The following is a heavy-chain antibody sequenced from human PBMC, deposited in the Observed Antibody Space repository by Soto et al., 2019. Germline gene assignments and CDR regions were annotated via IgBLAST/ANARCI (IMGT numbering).Heavy chain of an antibody. J-gene: IGHJ4*02. D-gene: IGHD5-18*01. CDR3: ARVHYSDGLLFYLDF. CDR1: GYTFTYYH. CDR2: INPNGGDT. V-gene: IGHV1-46*01. Sequence: ASVKVSCKASGYTFTYYHIHWVRQAPGQGLEWMGIINPNGGDTTYAQKFQGRVTMTRDTSTTTVYMEVSSLRSEDTALYYCARVHYSDGLLFYLDFWGQGTLVTVSS.